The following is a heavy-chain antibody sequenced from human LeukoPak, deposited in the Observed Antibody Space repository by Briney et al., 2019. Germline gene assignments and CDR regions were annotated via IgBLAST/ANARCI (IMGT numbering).Heavy chain of an antibody. J-gene: IGHJ4*02. CDR3: ARDRAWNYFDY. CDR1: GFTFSSYG. V-gene: IGHV3-30*03. CDR2: ISNDGSRK. Sequence: GRSLRLSCAASGFTFSSYGMHWVRQAPGKGLKWVAIISNDGSRKYYAHSVEGRFTISRDNSKNTLYLQMDSLRAEDTAVYYCARDRAWNYFDYWGQGTLVTVSS. D-gene: IGHD3-3*01.